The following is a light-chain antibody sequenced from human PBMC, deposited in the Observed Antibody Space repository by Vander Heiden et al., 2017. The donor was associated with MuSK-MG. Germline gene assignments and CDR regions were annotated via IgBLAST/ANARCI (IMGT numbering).Light chain of an antibody. V-gene: IGKV1-9*01. Sequence: DIHLTQSPSFLSASVGDRVTITCRASQGVSSFLAWYQQKPGTAPKLLIYALSTLQSGVPSRFSGSGSGTEFTLTIDSLQPEDFATYYCQQLNSYQITFGQGTRLXIK. CDR2: ALS. CDR3: QQLNSYQIT. J-gene: IGKJ5*01. CDR1: QGVSSF.